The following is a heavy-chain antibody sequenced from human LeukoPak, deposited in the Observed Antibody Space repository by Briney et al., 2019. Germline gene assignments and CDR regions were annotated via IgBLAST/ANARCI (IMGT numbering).Heavy chain of an antibody. CDR1: GGTFSSYA. CDR2: IIPMFGTA. J-gene: IGHJ4*02. V-gene: IGHV1-69*01. D-gene: IGHD2-15*01. CDR3: ARDLFGLRSYCSGGSCYSIDY. Sequence: ASVKVSCKASGGTFSSYAISWVRQAPGQGLEWMGGIIPMFGTANYAQKFQGRVTITADESTSTAYMELSSLRSEDTAVYYCARDLFGLRSYCSGGSCYSIDYWGQGTLVTVSS.